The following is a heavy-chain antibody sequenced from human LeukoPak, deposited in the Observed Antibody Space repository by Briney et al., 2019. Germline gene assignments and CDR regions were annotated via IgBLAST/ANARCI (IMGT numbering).Heavy chain of an antibody. V-gene: IGHV1-69*05. CDR2: IIPIFGTA. Sequence: ASVKVSCKAPGYTFTSYGISWVRQAPGQGLEWMGGIIPIFGTANYAQKFQGRVTITTDESTSTAYMELSSLRSEDTAVYYCARDGVGATSDYWGQGTLVTVSS. J-gene: IGHJ4*02. CDR1: GYTFTSYG. CDR3: ARDGVGATSDY. D-gene: IGHD1-26*01.